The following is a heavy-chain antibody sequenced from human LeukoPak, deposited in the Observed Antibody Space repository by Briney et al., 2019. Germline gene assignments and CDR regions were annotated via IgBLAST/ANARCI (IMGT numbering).Heavy chain of an antibody. V-gene: IGHV3-48*01. Sequence: PGGSLRLSCAASGFTFSSYSMNWVRQAPGKGLEWVSYISSSSSTIYYADSVKGRFTISRDNAKNSLYLQMNSLRAEDTAVYYCASFRGVGGYWGQGTLVTVSS. J-gene: IGHJ4*02. CDR2: ISSSSSTI. CDR1: GFTFSSYS. D-gene: IGHD3-10*01. CDR3: ASFRGVGGY.